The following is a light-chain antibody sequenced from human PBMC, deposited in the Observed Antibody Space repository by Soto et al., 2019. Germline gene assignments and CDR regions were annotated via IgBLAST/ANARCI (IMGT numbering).Light chain of an antibody. Sequence: DIQMTQSPSSLSASVGDRVTITCRASQSISSYLNWYQQKPGKAPKLLIYAASSLHSGVPSRFSSSGSGTDFTLTISSLQPEDFATYYCQQSNSTLWTFGQGTKVEIK. CDR2: AAS. CDR1: QSISSY. V-gene: IGKV1-39*01. CDR3: QQSNSTLWT. J-gene: IGKJ1*01.